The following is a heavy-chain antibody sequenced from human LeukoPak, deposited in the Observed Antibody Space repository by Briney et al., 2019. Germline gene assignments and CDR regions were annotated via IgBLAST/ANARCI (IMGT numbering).Heavy chain of an antibody. CDR3: ARRLPGYSSSWYFDY. V-gene: IGHV4-39*01. J-gene: IGHJ4*02. CDR1: GGSISSSSYY. CDR2: IYYSGST. Sequence: SETLSLTCTVSGGSISSSSYYWGWIRQPPGKGLEWIGSIYYSGSTYYNPSLKSRVTISVDTSKNQFSLKLSSVTAADTAVYYCARRLPGYSSSWYFDYWGQGTLVTVSS. D-gene: IGHD6-13*01.